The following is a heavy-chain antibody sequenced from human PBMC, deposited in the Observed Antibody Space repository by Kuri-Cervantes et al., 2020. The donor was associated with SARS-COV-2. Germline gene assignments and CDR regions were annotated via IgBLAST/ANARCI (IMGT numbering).Heavy chain of an antibody. CDR3: AKDGVWGESCRWGWFDA. CDR2: MSVIDVP. CDR1: HFMSSSFV. Sequence: GGPLRLSWARSHFMSSSFVRNWVPRAPGRGRGGVASMSVIDVPNYAESVRGRFTLSRDNPNNRVYLQMDSLTAEDKAVYYCAKDGVWGESCRWGWFDAWGQGTLVTVSS. D-gene: IGHD3-16*01. V-gene: IGHV3-23*01. J-gene: IGHJ5*02.